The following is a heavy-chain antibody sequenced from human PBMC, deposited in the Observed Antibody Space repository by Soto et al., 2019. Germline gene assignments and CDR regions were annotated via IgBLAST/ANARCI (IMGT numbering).Heavy chain of an antibody. CDR2: INPNSGGT. CDR1: GYTFTGYY. V-gene: IGHV1-2*04. Sequence: QVQLVQSGAEVKKPGASVKVSCKASGYTFTGYYMHWVRQAPGQGLEWMGWINPNSGGTNYAQKFQGWVTMTRDTSLTSAYMELSRLSSDDTAVYYCARHPKLRYFDWLSPDVWGHGTTVTVSS. CDR3: ARHPKLRYFDWLSPDV. D-gene: IGHD3-9*01. J-gene: IGHJ6*02.